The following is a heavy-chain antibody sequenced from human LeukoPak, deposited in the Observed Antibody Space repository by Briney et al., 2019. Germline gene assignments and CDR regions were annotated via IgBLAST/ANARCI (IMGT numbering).Heavy chain of an antibody. CDR2: ISGSGGST. CDR1: GFTFSSYA. V-gene: IGHV3-23*01. Sequence: GGTLRLSCAASGFTFSSYAMSWVRQAPGKGLEWASGISGSGGSTYYADSVKGRFTISRDNTKNTLYLQMNSLRAEDTAVYYCAKDRHAPGRYCSSTSCFPFDSWGQGTLVTVSS. CDR3: AKDRHAPGRYCSSTSCFPFDS. D-gene: IGHD2-2*01. J-gene: IGHJ5*01.